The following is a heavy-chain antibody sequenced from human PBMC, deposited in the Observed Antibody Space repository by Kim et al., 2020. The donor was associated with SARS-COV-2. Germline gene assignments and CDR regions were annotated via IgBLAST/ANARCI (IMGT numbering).Heavy chain of an antibody. CDR3: ARDSNFRDILTGQQEGDAFDI. V-gene: IGHV4-31*03. Sequence: SETLSLTCTVSGGSISSGGYYWSWIRQHPGKGLEWIGYIYYSGSTYYNPSLKSRVTISVDTSKNQFSLKLSSVTAADTAVYYCARDSNFRDILTGQQEGDAFDIWGQGTMGTVSS. CDR2: IYYSGST. J-gene: IGHJ3*02. D-gene: IGHD3-9*01. CDR1: GGSISSGGYY.